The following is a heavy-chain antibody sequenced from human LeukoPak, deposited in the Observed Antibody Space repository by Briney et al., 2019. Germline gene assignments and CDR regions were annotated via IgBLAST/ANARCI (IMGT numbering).Heavy chain of an antibody. CDR2: IYYDGSNE. CDR1: GFTSSYFG. D-gene: IGHD5-24*01. J-gene: IGHJ4*02. Sequence: GGSLRLSCAASGFTSSYFGMHWVRQAPGKGLEWVSFIYYDGSNEYYADSVKGRFTISRDYSKNTLYLQMNSLRAEDTAVYYCARDGSGYNFDYWGQGTLVTVSS. V-gene: IGHV3-33*01. CDR3: ARDGSGYNFDY.